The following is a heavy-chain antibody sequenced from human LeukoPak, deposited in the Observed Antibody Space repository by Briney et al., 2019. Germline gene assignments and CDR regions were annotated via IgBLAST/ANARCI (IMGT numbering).Heavy chain of an antibody. CDR1: GDTISTTRYH. D-gene: IGHD3-9*01. Sequence: SETLSLTCAVSGDTISTTRYHWGWIRQPPGKGLEWMASIFYAGSTYYNSSLKSRVTISVDTSKNQFSLRLTSVTAADTAVYYCARHLMSVIDPWGQGTLVTVSS. CDR3: ARHLMSVIDP. CDR2: IFYAGST. J-gene: IGHJ5*02. V-gene: IGHV4-39*01.